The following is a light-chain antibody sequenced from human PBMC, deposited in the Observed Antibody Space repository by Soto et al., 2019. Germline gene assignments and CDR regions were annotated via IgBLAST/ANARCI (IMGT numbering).Light chain of an antibody. CDR2: AAS. V-gene: IGKV1-12*02. J-gene: IGKJ3*01. CDR3: QQYNNWPFT. Sequence: DIQMTQSPSSVSASVGDRVTITCRASQGISSWLAWYQQKPGKAPKLLIYAASSLQSGVPSRFSGSGSGTAFTLTISSLQSGDFAVYYCQQYNNWPFTFGPGTKVDIK. CDR1: QGISSW.